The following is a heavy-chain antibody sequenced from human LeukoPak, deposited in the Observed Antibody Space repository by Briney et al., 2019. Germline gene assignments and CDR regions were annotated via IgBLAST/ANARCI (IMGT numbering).Heavy chain of an antibody. CDR3: ATSDTVSTYNWFDP. D-gene: IGHD5/OR15-5a*01. J-gene: IGHJ5*02. V-gene: IGHV4-59*04. CDR1: GGSISSHY. Sequence: SETLSLTCTVSGGSISSHYWSWIRRPPGKGLEWIGSIRYSGSTYYNPSLKSRVTISVDTSKNQFSLNLSSLTAADTAVYYCATSDTVSTYNWFDPWGQGTLVTVS. CDR2: IRYSGST.